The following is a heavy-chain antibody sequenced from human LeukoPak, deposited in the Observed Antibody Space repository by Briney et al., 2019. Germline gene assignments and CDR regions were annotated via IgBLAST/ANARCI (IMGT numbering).Heavy chain of an antibody. CDR1: GFTFNNYW. CDR3: TKRGTGGSGSHMDY. V-gene: IGHV3-23*01. CDR2: ISGRTGAT. Sequence: PGGSLRPSCAASGFTFNNYWMSWVRQAPGKGLEWVATISGRTGATYYEDSVRGRFTISRDNSENTLYLQMNSLRAEDTALYYCTKRGTGGSGSHMDYWGQGILVTVSS. J-gene: IGHJ4*02. D-gene: IGHD3-10*01.